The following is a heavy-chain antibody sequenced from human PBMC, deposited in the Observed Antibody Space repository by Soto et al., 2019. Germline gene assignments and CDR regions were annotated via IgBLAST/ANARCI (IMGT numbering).Heavy chain of an antibody. CDR1: GGSISSSSYY. V-gene: IGHV4-39*01. CDR2: IYYSGST. CDR3: ASQRITMVRGVKYGMDV. Sequence: PSETLSLTCTVSGGSISSSSYYWGWIRQPPGKGLEWIGSIYYSGSTYYNPSLKSRVTISVDTSKNQFSPKLSSVTAADTAVYYCASQRITMVRGVKYGMDVWGQGTTVTVSS. D-gene: IGHD3-10*01. J-gene: IGHJ6*02.